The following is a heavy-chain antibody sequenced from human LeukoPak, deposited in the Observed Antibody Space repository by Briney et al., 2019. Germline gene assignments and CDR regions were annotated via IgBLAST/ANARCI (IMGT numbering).Heavy chain of an antibody. Sequence: GESLKISCKGSGYSFTSYWISWVRQMPGKGLEWMGRIDPGDSYTNYSPSFQGHVTISADKSISTAYLQWSSLKASDTAMYYCGIFHCSSTSCYSPRGDAFDIWGQGTMVTVSS. V-gene: IGHV5-10-1*01. CDR2: IDPGDSYT. J-gene: IGHJ3*02. CDR3: GIFHCSSTSCYSPRGDAFDI. CDR1: GYSFTSYW. D-gene: IGHD2-2*01.